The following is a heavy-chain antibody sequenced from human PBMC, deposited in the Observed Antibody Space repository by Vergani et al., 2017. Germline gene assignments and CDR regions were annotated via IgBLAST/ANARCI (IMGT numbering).Heavy chain of an antibody. CDR2: LSASDRRT. CDR1: GFTFIMHA. J-gene: IGHJ4*02. V-gene: IGHV3-23*01. Sequence: EVQLLESGGDLVQPGGSLRLSCAASGFTFIMHAMSWVRQAPGKGLELVSTLSASDRRTHYADSVKGRFTISRDISKNTLFLHMNSLRPEDTAVYYCATDKMIGRWMQFVYWGQGTLVSVSS. D-gene: IGHD5-24*01. CDR3: ATDKMIGRWMQFVY.